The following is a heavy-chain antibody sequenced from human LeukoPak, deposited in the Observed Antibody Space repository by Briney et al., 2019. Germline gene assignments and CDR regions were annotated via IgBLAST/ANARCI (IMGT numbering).Heavy chain of an antibody. CDR1: GFTFSSYS. CDR2: ISSDNNYI. V-gene: IGHV3-21*01. Sequence: PGGSLRLSCAASGFTFSSYSMNWVRQAPGKGLEWVASISSDNNYISYADSVKGRFTISRDHAENSLYLQMNSLRAEDTAVYYCARSLAGPSGYFDYWGRGTLVTVSS. CDR3: ARSLAGPSGYFDY. J-gene: IGHJ4*02. D-gene: IGHD6-19*01.